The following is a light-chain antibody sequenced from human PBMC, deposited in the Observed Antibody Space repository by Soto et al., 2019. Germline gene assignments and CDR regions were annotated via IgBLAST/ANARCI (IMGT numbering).Light chain of an antibody. Sequence: DIQMTQSPSTLSASVGDRVTITCRSSHSISSWLAWYQQKPGKAPKLLIYAASTLQSGVPSRFSGSGSGTDFTLTISSLQPDDFATYYCQQYNSYSAAITFGQGTRLEIK. CDR2: AAS. CDR3: QQYNSYSAAIT. J-gene: IGKJ5*01. V-gene: IGKV1-5*01. CDR1: HSISSW.